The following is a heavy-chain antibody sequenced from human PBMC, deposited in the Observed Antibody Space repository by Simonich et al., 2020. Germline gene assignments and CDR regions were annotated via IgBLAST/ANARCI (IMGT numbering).Heavy chain of an antibody. D-gene: IGHD3-10*01. J-gene: IGHJ4*02. CDR1: GFTSISYS. CDR3: ARDTSYYGSGSYYFDY. CDR2: ISRISSYI. V-gene: IGHV3-21*01. Sequence: GGGLVKLGGPLRPPFAASGFTSISYSMNWGRQAPGKGLEWVPSISRISSYIYYADSVKGRFTISRDNAKNSLYLQMNSMRAEDTAVYYCARDTSYYGSGSYYFDYWGQGTLVTVSS.